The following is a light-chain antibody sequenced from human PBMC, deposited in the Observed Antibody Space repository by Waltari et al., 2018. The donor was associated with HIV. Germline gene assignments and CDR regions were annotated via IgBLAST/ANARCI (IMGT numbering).Light chain of an antibody. J-gene: IGKJ2*01. CDR1: QSIGSF. Sequence: DIQVTQSPSSLSASVGDRVTIICRASQSIGSFLNWYQKKPGKAPKLLISGASSLQSGGPSRYSGWGSGTYCSLIITNLQSEDLASYYCQQTYRTPPYTFGQGTKLQI. V-gene: IGKV1-39*01. CDR3: QQTYRTPPYT. CDR2: GAS.